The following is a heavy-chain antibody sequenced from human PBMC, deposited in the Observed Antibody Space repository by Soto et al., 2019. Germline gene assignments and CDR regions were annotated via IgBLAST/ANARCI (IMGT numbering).Heavy chain of an antibody. D-gene: IGHD6-19*01. CDR3: ANRLRPAWGPAPLERWRKPAQIFDY. V-gene: IGHV2-5*01. Sequence: QITLKESGPTLVKPTQTLTLTCTFSGFSLSTSGVGVGWIRQPPGKALEWLALIYWNDDKRYSPSLKSRLTIPKDTSKNPVVLTMTHMAPVDTAPYFRANRLRPAWGPAPLERWRKPAQIFDYWGQGTLVTVSS. J-gene: IGHJ4*02. CDR1: GFSLSTSGVG. CDR2: IYWNDDK.